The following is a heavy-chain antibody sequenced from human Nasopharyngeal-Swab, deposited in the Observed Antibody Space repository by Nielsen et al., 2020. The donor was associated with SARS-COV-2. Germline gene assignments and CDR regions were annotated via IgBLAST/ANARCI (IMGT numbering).Heavy chain of an antibody. V-gene: IGHV5-51*01. CDR2: IYPPDSDT. CDR3: AMPTLGRIDAFDI. CDR1: GYKFTSYW. J-gene: IGHJ3*02. Sequence: GESLKISCKSSGYKFTSYWIGWVRQMHGKGLEWMGIIYPPDSDTRYSPSFQGQVTISADKSISTAYLQWPSLKASDTAMYYCAMPTLGRIDAFDIWGQGTMVTVSS. D-gene: IGHD7-27*01.